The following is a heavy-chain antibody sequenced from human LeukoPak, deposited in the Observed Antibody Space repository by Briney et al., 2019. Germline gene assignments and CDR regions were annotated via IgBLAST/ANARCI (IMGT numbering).Heavy chain of an antibody. CDR3: ATDHNTGYFDY. CDR2: VIPLFETT. V-gene: IGHV1-69*05. J-gene: IGHJ4*02. D-gene: IGHD1-1*01. CDR1: GGTFPSYA. Sequence: SVKVSCKASGGTFPSYAISWVRQAPGQGLEWMGRVIPLFETTNFAQHFQGRVTVTTDDSTSTAYMALSSLRSEDTAVYYCATDHNTGYFDYWGQGTLVTVSS.